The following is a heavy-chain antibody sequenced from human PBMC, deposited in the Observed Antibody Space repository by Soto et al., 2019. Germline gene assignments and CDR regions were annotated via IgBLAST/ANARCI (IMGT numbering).Heavy chain of an antibody. J-gene: IGHJ4*02. Sequence: PSETLSLTCTVSGGSISSGDYYWSWIRQPPGKGLEWIGYIYYSGSTYYNPSLKSRVTISVDTSKNQFSLKLSSVTAADTAVYYCARGGTGDIPFDYWGQGTLVTVSS. V-gene: IGHV4-30-4*01. D-gene: IGHD7-27*01. CDR3: ARGGTGDIPFDY. CDR2: IYYSGST. CDR1: GGSISSGDYY.